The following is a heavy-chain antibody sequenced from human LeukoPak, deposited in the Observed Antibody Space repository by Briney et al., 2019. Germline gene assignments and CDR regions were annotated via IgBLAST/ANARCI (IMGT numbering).Heavy chain of an antibody. CDR3: ARASYYYDSSGYPGYYFDY. CDR2: VNPNSGGT. Sequence: AAVKVSCKASVYTFTDYYIHGVRPAPGQGLEWVGWVNPNSGGTNYAQKFQGRGTMTRDTSISTAYMELSRLRSDDTAVYYRARASYYYDSSGYPGYYFDYWGQGTLVTVSS. V-gene: IGHV1-2*02. CDR1: VYTFTDYY. D-gene: IGHD3-22*01. J-gene: IGHJ4*02.